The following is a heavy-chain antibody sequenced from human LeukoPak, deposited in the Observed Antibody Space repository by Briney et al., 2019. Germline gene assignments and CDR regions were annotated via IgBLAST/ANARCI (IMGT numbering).Heavy chain of an antibody. J-gene: IGHJ6*03. V-gene: IGHV4-34*01. CDR2: INHSGST. CDR1: GGSISSYY. D-gene: IGHD3-9*01. CDR3: ARGYISYYMDV. Sequence: SETLSLTCTVSGGSISSYYWSWIRQPPGKGLEWIGEINHSGSTNYNPSLKSRVTISVDTSKNQFSLKLTSVTAADTAVYYCARGYISYYMDVWGTGTTVTVSS.